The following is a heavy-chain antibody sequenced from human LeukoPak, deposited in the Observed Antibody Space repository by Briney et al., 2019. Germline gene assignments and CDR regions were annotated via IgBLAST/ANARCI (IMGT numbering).Heavy chain of an antibody. V-gene: IGHV1-69*13. CDR1: GYTFTGYY. D-gene: IGHD6-13*01. Sequence: SVKVSCKASGYTFTGYYMHWVRQAPGQGLEWMGGIIPIFGTANYAQKFQGRVTITADESTSTAYMELSSLRSEDTAVYYCARSFYSSSWFYYYYMDVWGKGTTVTVSS. J-gene: IGHJ6*03. CDR3: ARSFYSSSWFYYYYMDV. CDR2: IIPIFGTA.